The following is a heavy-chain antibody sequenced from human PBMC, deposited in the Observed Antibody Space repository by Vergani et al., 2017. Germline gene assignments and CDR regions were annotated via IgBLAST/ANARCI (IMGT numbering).Heavy chain of an antibody. J-gene: IGHJ4*02. D-gene: IGHD5-12*01. CDR2: IYYSGST. Sequence: QVQLQESGPGLVKPSETLSLTCTVSGGSISSYYWSWIRQPPGKGLEWIGYIYYSGSTNYNPSLKSRVTISVDTSKNQFSLKLSSVTAADAAVYYCARGKPSGYGNNFDYWGQGTLVTVSS. CDR1: GGSISSYY. CDR3: ARGKPSGYGNNFDY. V-gene: IGHV4-59*01.